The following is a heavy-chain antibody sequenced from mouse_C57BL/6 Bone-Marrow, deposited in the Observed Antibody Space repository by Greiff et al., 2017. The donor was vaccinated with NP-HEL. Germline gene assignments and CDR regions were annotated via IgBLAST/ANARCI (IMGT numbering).Heavy chain of an antibody. J-gene: IGHJ2*01. Sequence: VQLVESGAELARPGASVKLSCKASGYTFTSYGISWVKQRTGQGLEWIGEIYPRSGNTYYNEKFKGKATLTADKSSSTAYMELRSLTSEDSAVYFCARDLMITDVFFDYWGQGTTLTVSS. CDR1: GYTFTSYG. CDR2: IYPRSGNT. CDR3: ARDLMITDVFFDY. V-gene: IGHV1-81*01. D-gene: IGHD2-4*01.